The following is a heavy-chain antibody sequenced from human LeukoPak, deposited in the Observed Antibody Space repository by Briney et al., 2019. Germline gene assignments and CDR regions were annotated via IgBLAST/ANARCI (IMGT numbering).Heavy chain of an antibody. V-gene: IGHV3-30*02. J-gene: IGHJ4*02. CDR3: AKRTYDSSGSIDY. CDR2: IRYDGSNK. D-gene: IGHD3-22*01. CDR1: GFTFSSYG. Sequence: GGSLRLSCAASGFTFSSYGMHWVRQAPGKGLEWVAFIRYDGSNKYYADSVKGRFTISRDNSKNTLYLRMNSLRAEDTAVYYCAKRTYDSSGSIDYWGQGTLVTVSS.